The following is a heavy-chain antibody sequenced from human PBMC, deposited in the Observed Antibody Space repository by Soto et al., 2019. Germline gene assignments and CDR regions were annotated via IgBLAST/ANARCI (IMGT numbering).Heavy chain of an antibody. CDR1: GLSITDSEMG. V-gene: IGHV2-26*01. Sequence: QVTLKESGPVLVKPTEHLTLRCTVSGLSITDSEMGVSWIRHPPGQPLEWLAHIDSSGEKSYRTFLKSRLAISKDTAKSQTVLTMTNMDPADTATYYCARRHLAVAVSPWFDPWGQGIPVPVSS. D-gene: IGHD6-19*01. CDR2: IDSSGEK. J-gene: IGHJ5*02. CDR3: ARRHLAVAVSPWFDP.